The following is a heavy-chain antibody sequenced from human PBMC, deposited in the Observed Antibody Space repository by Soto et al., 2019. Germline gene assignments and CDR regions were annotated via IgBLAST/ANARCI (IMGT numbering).Heavy chain of an antibody. V-gene: IGHV1-8*01. CDR1: GYTFTSYD. CDR2: MNPNSGNT. Sequence: ASVKVSCKASGYTFTSYDSNWVRQATGQGLERMGWMNPNSGNTGYAQKFQGRVTMTRNTSISTAYMELSSLRSEDTAVYYCARVGWAYNFWSGYYPQLYYYYYGMDVSGQGPKVTVYS. D-gene: IGHD3-3*01. J-gene: IGHJ6*02. CDR3: ARVGWAYNFWSGYYPQLYYYYYGMDV.